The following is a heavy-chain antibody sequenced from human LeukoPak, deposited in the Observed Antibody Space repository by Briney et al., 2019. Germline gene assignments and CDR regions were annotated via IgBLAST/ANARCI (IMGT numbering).Heavy chain of an antibody. V-gene: IGHV4-59*08. CDR3: ARQPPGIYAFDI. CDR1: GGSISGCF. Sequence: SETLSLTCTVSGGSISGCFYSWIRQPPGKELEWIAYIHYTGGASYNPSLKSRVTISVDTSKNQFSLKLSSVTAADTAVYYCARQPPGIYAFDIWGQGTMVTVTS. CDR2: IHYTGGA. D-gene: IGHD1-1*01. J-gene: IGHJ3*02.